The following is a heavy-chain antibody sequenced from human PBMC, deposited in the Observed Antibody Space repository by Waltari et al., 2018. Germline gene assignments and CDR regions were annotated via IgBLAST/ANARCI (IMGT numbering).Heavy chain of an antibody. Sequence: QVQLQESGPGLVKPSQTLSLTCSVSGDSINSGDYYWTWIRQPPGKGLEWIGHSVYSGSTYYNPSLKSRVFISIDASKNQFSLKVNSVTAADTAVYFCAVSNNWNRYYFDSWGQGTLVTVSS. V-gene: IGHV4-30-4*08. CDR1: GDSINSGDYY. CDR2: SVYSGST. CDR3: AVSNNWNRYYFDS. J-gene: IGHJ4*02. D-gene: IGHD1-20*01.